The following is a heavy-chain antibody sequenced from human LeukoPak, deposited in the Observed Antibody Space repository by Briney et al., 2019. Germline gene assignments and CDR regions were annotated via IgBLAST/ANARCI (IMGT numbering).Heavy chain of an antibody. Sequence: SETLSLTCTVSGGSISSYYWSWIRQPPGKGLEWIGYIYYSGSTNYNPSLKSRVTISVDTSKSQFSLKLSSVTAADTAVYYCASTRLGSSWYLGYYYYMDVWGKGTTVTISS. J-gene: IGHJ6*03. CDR2: IYYSGST. CDR3: ASTRLGSSWYLGYYYYMDV. V-gene: IGHV4-59*01. CDR1: GGSISSYY. D-gene: IGHD6-13*01.